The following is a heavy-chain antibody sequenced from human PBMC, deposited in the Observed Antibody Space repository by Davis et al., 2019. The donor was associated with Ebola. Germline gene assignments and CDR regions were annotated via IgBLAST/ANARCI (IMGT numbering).Heavy chain of an antibody. J-gene: IGHJ4*02. D-gene: IGHD6-13*01. Sequence: GESLKISCAASGLTFSSYGVHWVRQAPGKGLEWVAVISDDGSNKYYADSVKGRFTISRDNSKNTLYLQMNSVRPEDTAVYYCARDQYSSSWYVFYFDYWGQGTLVTVSS. CDR1: GLTFSSYG. V-gene: IGHV3-30*03. CDR3: ARDQYSSSWYVFYFDY. CDR2: ISDDGSNK.